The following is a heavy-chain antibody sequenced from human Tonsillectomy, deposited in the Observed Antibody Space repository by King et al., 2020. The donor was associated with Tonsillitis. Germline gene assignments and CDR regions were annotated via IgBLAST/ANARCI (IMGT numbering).Heavy chain of an antibody. CDR2: IYPGDSDT. D-gene: IGHD4-17*01. CDR1: GYSFTSDW. J-gene: IGHJ4*02. V-gene: IGHV5-51*01. Sequence: VQLVESGAEVRKPGESLKLSCKASGYSFTSDWIGWVRQMPGKGLEWMGIIYPGDSDTRYSPSFQGQVSISADKSISTAYLQWSSLKASDTAMYYCARQDYGDSYCDDWGQGTLVTVAS. CDR3: ARQDYGDSYCDD.